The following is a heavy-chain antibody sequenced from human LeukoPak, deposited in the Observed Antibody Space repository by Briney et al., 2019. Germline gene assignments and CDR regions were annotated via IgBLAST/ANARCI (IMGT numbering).Heavy chain of an antibody. Sequence: PGGSLRLSCAASGFTFSTYAMSWVRQAPGKGLEWVSTIIGSGSSTYYADSVKGRFTISRDNSKNTLYLQMNSLRAEDTAVYYCATTYYYDSSGGRDYWGQGTLVTVSS. V-gene: IGHV3-23*01. J-gene: IGHJ4*02. CDR3: ATTYYYDSSGGRDY. D-gene: IGHD3-22*01. CDR2: IIGSGSST. CDR1: GFTFSTYA.